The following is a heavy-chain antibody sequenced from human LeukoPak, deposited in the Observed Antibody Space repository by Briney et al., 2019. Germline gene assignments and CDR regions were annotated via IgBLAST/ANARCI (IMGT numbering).Heavy chain of an antibody. D-gene: IGHD3-22*01. V-gene: IGHV4-59*01. Sequence: SETLSLTCTVSGGSISSYYWSWIRQPPGKGLEWIGYIYYSGTTNYNPSLKSRVTISVDTSKNQFSLKLSSVTAADTAVYYCASFRGDYYDSSGYFSFDYWGQGTLVTVSS. CDR3: ASFRGDYYDSSGYFSFDY. CDR1: GGSISSYY. J-gene: IGHJ4*02. CDR2: IYYSGTT.